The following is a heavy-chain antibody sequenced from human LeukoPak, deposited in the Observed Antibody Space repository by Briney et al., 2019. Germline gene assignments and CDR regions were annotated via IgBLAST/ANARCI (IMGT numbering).Heavy chain of an antibody. CDR3: ARVEGYCSSTSCPPRDY. V-gene: IGHV3-21*01. D-gene: IGHD2-2*01. CDR1: GFTFSSYS. Sequence: PGGSLRLSCAASGFTFSSYSMNWVRQAPGKGLEWVSSISSSSSYIYYADSVKGRFTISRDNAKNSLYLQMNSLRAEDTAVYYCARVEGYCSSTSCPPRDYWGQGTLVTVSS. CDR2: ISSSSSYI. J-gene: IGHJ4*02.